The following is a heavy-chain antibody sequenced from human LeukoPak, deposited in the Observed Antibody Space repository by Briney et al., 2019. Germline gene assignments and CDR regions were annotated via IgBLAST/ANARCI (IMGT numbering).Heavy chain of an antibody. CDR1: GFTFDDYA. CDR3: AKDRHDYGDYGLSSAFDI. J-gene: IGHJ3*02. V-gene: IGHV3-9*01. Sequence: GGSLRLSCAASGFTFDDYAMHWVRHAPGKGLEWVSGISWNSGSIAYADSVKGRFTISRDNAKNSLYLQMNSLRGEDTALYYCAKDRHDYGDYGLSSAFDIWGQGTMVTVSS. D-gene: IGHD4-17*01. CDR2: ISWNSGSI.